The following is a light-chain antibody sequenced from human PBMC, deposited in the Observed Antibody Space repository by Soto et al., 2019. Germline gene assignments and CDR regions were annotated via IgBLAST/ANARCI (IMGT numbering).Light chain of an antibody. J-gene: IGKJ5*01. CDR1: QSVGSSY. CDR3: QQYGPSPPIT. CDR2: GAS. V-gene: IGKV3-20*01. Sequence: EIVLTQSPGTLSLSPGERATLSCRASQSVGSSYLAWYQQKPGQAPRLLIYGASTRATDIPDRFSGSGSGTDFTLTISRLEPEDFAVYYCQQYGPSPPITFGQGTRLEI.